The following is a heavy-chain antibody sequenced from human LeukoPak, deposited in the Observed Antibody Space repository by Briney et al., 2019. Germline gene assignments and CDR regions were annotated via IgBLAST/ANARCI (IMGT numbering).Heavy chain of an antibody. CDR2: ISSSSSYI. J-gene: IGHJ6*03. D-gene: IGHD2-2*02. CDR3: AREYCSSTSCYTMDV. Sequence: PGGSLRLSCAASGFTFSSYSMTWVRQAPGKGLEWVSSISSSSSYIYYADSVKGRFTISRDNAKNSLYLQMNSLRAEDTAVYYCAREYCSSTSCYTMDVWGKGTTVTVSS. CDR1: GFTFSSYS. V-gene: IGHV3-21*01.